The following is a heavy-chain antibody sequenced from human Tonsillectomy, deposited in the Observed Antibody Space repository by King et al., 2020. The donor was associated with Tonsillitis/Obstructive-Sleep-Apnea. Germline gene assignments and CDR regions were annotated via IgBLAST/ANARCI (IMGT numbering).Heavy chain of an antibody. CDR1: GYTFTSYG. D-gene: IGHD2-15*01. V-gene: IGHV1-18*01. J-gene: IGHJ3*02. CDR2: ISAYNGNT. Sequence: QLVQSGAEVKKPGASVKVSCKASGYTFTSYGISWVRQAPGQGLEWMVWISAYNGNTNYAQKLQGRVNMTKDTSTNTAYMELRSLRSADTAVYYCARDALYCSGGRCSRSNAFDIWGQGTMLTVSS. CDR3: ARDALYCSGGRCSRSNAFDI.